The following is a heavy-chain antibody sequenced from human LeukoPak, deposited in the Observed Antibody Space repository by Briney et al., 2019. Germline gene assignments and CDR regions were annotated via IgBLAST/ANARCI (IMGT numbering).Heavy chain of an antibody. D-gene: IGHD6-13*01. CDR2: IRSSGSTI. V-gene: IGHV3-48*03. J-gene: IGHJ1*01. CDR3: ARDSPWYSSSPEYFQH. Sequence: GGSLRLSCAASGFTFSSYEMNWVRQAPGKGLEWVSYIRSSGSTIYYADSVKGRFTISRDNAKNSLYLQMNSLRAEDTAVYYCARDSPWYSSSPEYFQHWGQGTLVTVSS. CDR1: GFTFSSYE.